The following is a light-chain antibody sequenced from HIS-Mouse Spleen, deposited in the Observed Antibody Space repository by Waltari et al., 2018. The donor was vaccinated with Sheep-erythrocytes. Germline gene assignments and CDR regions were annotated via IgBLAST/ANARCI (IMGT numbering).Light chain of an antibody. CDR1: SSDVGGYNY. J-gene: IGLJ2*01. Sequence: QSALTQPASVSGSPGQSITISCTGTSSDVGGYNYVSWYQQHPGKAPKLMIYEVSNRPSGFSNRFPGSKSGNTASLTISGLQAEDEADYYCSSYTSSSTQVFGGGTKLTVL. V-gene: IGLV2-14*01. CDR3: SSYTSSSTQV. CDR2: EVS.